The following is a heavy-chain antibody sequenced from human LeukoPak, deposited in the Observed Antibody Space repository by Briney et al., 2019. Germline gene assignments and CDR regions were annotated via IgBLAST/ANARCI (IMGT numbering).Heavy chain of an antibody. V-gene: IGHV3-30*02. Sequence: GGSLRLSCAASGFAFSTYGMHWVRQAPGKGLEWVAFIRYDGSNKSYADSVKGRFTISRDNSKNTLYLQMNSLRAEDTAVYYCAKKACTSTGCHIGDYWGQGTLVTVSS. J-gene: IGHJ4*02. CDR2: IRYDGSNK. D-gene: IGHD2-2*02. CDR1: GFAFSTYG. CDR3: AKKACTSTGCHIGDY.